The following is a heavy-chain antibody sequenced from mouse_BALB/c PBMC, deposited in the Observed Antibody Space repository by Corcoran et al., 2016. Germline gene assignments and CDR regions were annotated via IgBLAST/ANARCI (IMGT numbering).Heavy chain of an antibody. CDR2: ILPGSGST. Sequence: QVQLQQSGAELMKPGASVKISCKATGYTFSSYWIEWVKQRPGHGLEWIGEILPGSGSTNYNEKFKGKATFTADTSSNTAYMQRSSLTSEDSAVYYGARSHGSSRAWFAYWGQGTLVTVSA. CDR3: ARSHGSSRAWFAY. D-gene: IGHD1-1*01. CDR1: GYTFSSYW. J-gene: IGHJ3*01. V-gene: IGHV1-9*01.